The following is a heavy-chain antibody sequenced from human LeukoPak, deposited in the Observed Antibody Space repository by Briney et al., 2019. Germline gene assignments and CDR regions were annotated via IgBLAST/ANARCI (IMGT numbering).Heavy chain of an antibody. J-gene: IGHJ4*02. CDR3: ARGVYYYDSSGSY. Sequence: GGSLRLSCAASGFTFTTYTMSWVRQAPGKGLEWVSYISGSSSTTNYADSVRGRFTISRDNAKNSLYLQMNSLRAEDTAVYYCARGVYYYDSSGSYWGQGTLVTVSS. V-gene: IGHV3-48*04. CDR1: GFTFTTYT. CDR2: ISGSSSTT. D-gene: IGHD3-22*01.